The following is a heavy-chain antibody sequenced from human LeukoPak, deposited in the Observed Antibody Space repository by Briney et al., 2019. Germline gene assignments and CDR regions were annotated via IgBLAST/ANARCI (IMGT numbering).Heavy chain of an antibody. Sequence: PGGSLRLSCAASGFAFSSFWMAWVRQAPGKGLLWVSRINSDGSSATYADSVKGRFNISRDNAKNTLYLQMNSLRAEDTAVYYCASHRVVRGVFDPWGQGTLVTVSS. CDR2: INSDGSSA. CDR3: ASHRVVRGVFDP. CDR1: GFAFSSFW. J-gene: IGHJ5*02. D-gene: IGHD3-10*01. V-gene: IGHV3-74*01.